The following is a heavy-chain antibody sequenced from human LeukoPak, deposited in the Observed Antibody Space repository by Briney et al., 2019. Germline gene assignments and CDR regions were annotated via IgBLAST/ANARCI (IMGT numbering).Heavy chain of an antibody. CDR3: ARRSSSPHILIDY. J-gene: IGHJ4*02. CDR2: IKQDGSER. V-gene: IGHV3-7*01. CDR1: GFMFSSYW. D-gene: IGHD6-6*01. Sequence: PGGSLRLSCVVSGFMFSSYWMTWVRQAPGKGLEWVANIKQDGSERHYVDSVKGRFTISRDNAKNSLYLQMNSLRAEDTAVYYCARRSSSPHILIDYWGRGTLVTVSS.